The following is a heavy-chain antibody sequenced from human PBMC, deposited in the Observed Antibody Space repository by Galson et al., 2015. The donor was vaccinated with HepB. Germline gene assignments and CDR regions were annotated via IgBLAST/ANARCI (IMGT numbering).Heavy chain of an antibody. CDR1: GFTFSSYG. D-gene: IGHD3-16*02. CDR2: IWYDGSNK. Sequence: SLRLSCAASGFTFSSYGMHWVRQAPGKGLEWVAVIWYDGSNKYYADSVKGRFTISRDNSKNTLYLQMNSLRAEDTAVYYCARDCGDYIWGSYRCLIDYWGQGTLVTVSS. CDR3: ARDCGDYIWGSYRCLIDY. V-gene: IGHV3-33*01. J-gene: IGHJ4*02.